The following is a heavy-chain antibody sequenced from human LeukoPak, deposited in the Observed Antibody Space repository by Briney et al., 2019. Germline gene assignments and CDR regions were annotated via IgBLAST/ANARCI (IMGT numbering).Heavy chain of an antibody. J-gene: IGHJ4*02. D-gene: IGHD6-6*01. CDR2: INHSGST. V-gene: IGHV4-34*01. CDR1: GGSFSGYY. Sequence: PSETLSLTCAVYGGSFSGYYWSWIRQPPGKGLEWIGEINHSGSTNYNPSLKSRVTISVDTSKNQFSLKLSSVTAADTAVYYCARGGEQSGYSSSSDFGYWGQGTLVTVSS. CDR3: ARGGEQSGYSSSSDFGY.